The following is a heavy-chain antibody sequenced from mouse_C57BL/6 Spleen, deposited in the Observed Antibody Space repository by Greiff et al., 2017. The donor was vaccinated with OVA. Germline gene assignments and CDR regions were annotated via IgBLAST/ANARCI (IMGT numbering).Heavy chain of an antibody. Sequence: QVQLQQSGAELVKPGASVKLSCKASGYTFTSYWMHWVKQRPGQGLEWIGMIHPNSGSTNYNEKFKSKATLTVDKSSSTAYMQLSSLTAEDSAVYYCARYPTGSYAMDYWGQGTSVTVSS. D-gene: IGHD2-10*01. CDR2: IHPNSGST. V-gene: IGHV1-64*01. J-gene: IGHJ4*01. CDR1: GYTFTSYW. CDR3: ARYPTGSYAMDY.